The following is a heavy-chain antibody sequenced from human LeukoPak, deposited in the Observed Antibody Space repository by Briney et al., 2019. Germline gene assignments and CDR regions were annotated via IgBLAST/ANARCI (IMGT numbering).Heavy chain of an antibody. V-gene: IGHV3-23*01. CDR2: MSAIGGSF. CDR3: AKDRSSSWYPSYMDV. CDR1: GFTFSDYA. Sequence: GGSLRLSCTASGFTFSDYAMTWVHQAPGKGLEWVSGMSAIGGSFFYADSLKGRFTISRDNSKNTLYLQINSLRGDDTAVYYCAKDRSSSWYPSYMDVWGKGTTVTVSS. J-gene: IGHJ6*03. D-gene: IGHD6-13*01.